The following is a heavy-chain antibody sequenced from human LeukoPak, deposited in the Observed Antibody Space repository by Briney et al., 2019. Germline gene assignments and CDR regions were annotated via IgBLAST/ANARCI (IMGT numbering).Heavy chain of an antibody. Sequence: SETLSLTCTVSGGSISSSSHYWGWIRQPPGKGLEWIGSIHYSGSTNYNPSLKSRVTISVDTSKNQFSLKLSSVTAADTAVYYCARGYCSGGSCYSYYYYNYIDVWGKGTTVTVSS. D-gene: IGHD2-15*01. J-gene: IGHJ6*03. V-gene: IGHV4-39*07. CDR3: ARGYCSGGSCYSYYYYNYIDV. CDR2: IHYSGST. CDR1: GGSISSSSHY.